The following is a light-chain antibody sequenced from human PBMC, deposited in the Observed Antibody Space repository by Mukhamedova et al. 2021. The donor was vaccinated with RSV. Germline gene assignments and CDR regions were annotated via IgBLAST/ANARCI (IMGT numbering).Light chain of an antibody. CDR2: DVT. V-gene: IGLV2-14*03. CDR1: DIGAYNY. CDR3: TSYTNDRTHV. J-gene: IGLJ1*01. Sequence: DIGAYNYVSWYQQLPGKAPKLMIYDVTNRPSGVSDRFSGSKSGNMASLTISGLQTEDEADYYCTSYTNDRTHVFGTGTTVTVL.